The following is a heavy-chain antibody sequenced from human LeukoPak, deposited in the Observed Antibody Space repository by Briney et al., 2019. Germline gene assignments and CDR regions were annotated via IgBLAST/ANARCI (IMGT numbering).Heavy chain of an antibody. CDR2: IYHSGST. J-gene: IGHJ3*02. D-gene: IGHD5-18*01. Sequence: SETLSLTCAVYGGSFSGYYWSWIRQPPGKGLEWIGYIYHSGSTYYNPSLKSRVTISVDRSKNQFSLKLSSVTAADTAVYYCARVDTAMGDAFDIWGQGTMVTVSS. CDR3: ARVDTAMGDAFDI. V-gene: IGHV4-34*01. CDR1: GGSFSGYY.